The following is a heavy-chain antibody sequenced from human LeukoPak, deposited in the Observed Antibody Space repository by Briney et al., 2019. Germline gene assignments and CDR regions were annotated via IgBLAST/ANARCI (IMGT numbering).Heavy chain of an antibody. V-gene: IGHV3-21*01. CDR2: ISSSSSYI. J-gene: IGHJ4*02. Sequence: PGGSLRLSCAASGFTFSSYSMNWVRQAPGKGLEWVSSISSSSSYIYYADSVKGRFTISRDNAKNSLFLQMNSLRAEDTAVYFCAREYPDDGDGWGYWGQGVVVSVSS. CDR1: GFTFSSYS. CDR3: AREYPDDGDGWGY. D-gene: IGHD1-1*01.